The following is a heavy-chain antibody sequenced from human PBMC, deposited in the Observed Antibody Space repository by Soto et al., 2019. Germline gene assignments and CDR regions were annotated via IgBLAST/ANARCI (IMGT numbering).Heavy chain of an antibody. V-gene: IGHV5-10-1*01. CDR3: ARLEKWYYNYYGLDV. Sequence: GESLKICCQVSGYSFTTYWISGVRQMPGKGLEWMGKIDPGDSSTNYSPSFRGHITISVDRSINTAHLQFSSLKAADTAVYYCARLEKWYYNYYGLDVWGQGTMVTVSS. D-gene: IGHD1-26*01. CDR2: IDPGDSST. CDR1: GYSFTTYW. J-gene: IGHJ6*02.